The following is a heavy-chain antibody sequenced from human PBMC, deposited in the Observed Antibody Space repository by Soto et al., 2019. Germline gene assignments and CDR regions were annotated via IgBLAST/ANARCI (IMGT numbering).Heavy chain of an antibody. Sequence: ASETLSLTCTVSGGSISSSSYYWGWIRQPPGKGLEWIGSIYYSGSTYYNPSLKSRVTISVDTSKNQFSLKLSSVTAADTAVYYCARRLEDYYYYGMDVWGQGTTVTVSS. CDR1: GGSISSSSYY. D-gene: IGHD6-19*01. J-gene: IGHJ6*02. V-gene: IGHV4-39*01. CDR2: IYYSGST. CDR3: ARRLEDYYYYGMDV.